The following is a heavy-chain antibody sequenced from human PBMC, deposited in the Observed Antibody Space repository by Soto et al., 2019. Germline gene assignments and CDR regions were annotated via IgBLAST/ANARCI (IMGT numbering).Heavy chain of an antibody. Sequence: EVQLLESGGGLVQPGGSLRLSCAASGFTFSSYAMSWVRQAPGKGLEWVSYISSSSSTIYYADSVKGRFTISRDNAKNSLYLQMNSLRDEDTAVYYCAREVSRGYSGYDSGGLDYWGQGTLVTVSS. D-gene: IGHD5-12*01. CDR3: AREVSRGYSGYDSGGLDY. V-gene: IGHV3-48*02. CDR2: ISSSSSTI. CDR1: GFTFSSYA. J-gene: IGHJ4*02.